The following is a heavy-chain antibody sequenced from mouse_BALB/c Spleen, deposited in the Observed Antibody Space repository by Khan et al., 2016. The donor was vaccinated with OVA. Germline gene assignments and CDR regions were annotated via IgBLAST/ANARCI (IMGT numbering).Heavy chain of an antibody. CDR2: LSYSGRT. CDR1: GYSITSDYA. Sequence: EVQLQESGPGLVKPSLSLSLTCTVTGYSITSDYAWNWIRQFPGHKLEWMGYLSYSGRTSYTPSLKSRISITRATSQNQFFLQLNSVTTEDTGTYVGGRGRAYWGQGTLVTVSA. D-gene: IGHD3-3*01. V-gene: IGHV3-2*02. J-gene: IGHJ3*01. CDR3: GRGRAY.